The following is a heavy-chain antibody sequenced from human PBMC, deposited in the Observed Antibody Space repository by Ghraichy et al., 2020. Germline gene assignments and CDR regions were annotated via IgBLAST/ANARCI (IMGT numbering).Heavy chain of an antibody. CDR1: GYSFTSYD. CDR2: MNPNSGNT. D-gene: IGHD3-10*01. CDR3: ARSSVLVRGAKGRYFHL. J-gene: IGHJ2*01. Sequence: ASVKVSCRASGYSFTSYDINWVRQTTGQGLEWMAWMNPNSGNTGYAQKFQDRVTITWDTSIDTAYMELNSLRSEDTAVYYCARSSVLVRGAKGRYFHLWGRGTLVTVSS. V-gene: IGHV1-8*03.